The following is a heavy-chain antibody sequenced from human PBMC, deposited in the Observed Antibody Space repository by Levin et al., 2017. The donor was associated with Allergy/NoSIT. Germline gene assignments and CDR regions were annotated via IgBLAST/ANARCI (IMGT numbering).Heavy chain of an antibody. CDR1: GGSFSGYY. Sequence: SETLSLTCAVYGGSFSGYYWSWIRQPPGKGLEWIGEINHSGSTNYNPSLKSRVTISVDTSKNQFSLKLSSVTAADTAVYYCARGPDYGDYQYYFDYWGQGTLVTVSS. V-gene: IGHV4-34*01. D-gene: IGHD4-17*01. CDR2: INHSGST. CDR3: ARGPDYGDYQYYFDY. J-gene: IGHJ4*02.